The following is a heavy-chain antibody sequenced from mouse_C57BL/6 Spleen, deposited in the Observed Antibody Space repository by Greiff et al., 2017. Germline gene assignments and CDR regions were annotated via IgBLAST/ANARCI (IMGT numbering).Heavy chain of an antibody. J-gene: IGHJ4*01. CDR2: INPNNGGT. D-gene: IGHD2-4*01. V-gene: IGHV1-18*01. Sequence: EVKLVESGPELVKPGASVKIPCKASGYTFTDYNMDWVKQSHGKSLEWIGDINPNNGGTIYNQKFKGKATLTVDKSSSTAYMELRSLTSEDTAVYYCARGWDYGDYYAMDYWGQGTSVTVSS. CDR1: GYTFTDYN. CDR3: ARGWDYGDYYAMDY.